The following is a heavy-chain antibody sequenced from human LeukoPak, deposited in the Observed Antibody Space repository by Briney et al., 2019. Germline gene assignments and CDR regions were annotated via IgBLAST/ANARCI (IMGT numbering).Heavy chain of an antibody. J-gene: IGHJ4*02. V-gene: IGHV4-59*01. CDR1: GGSISSYY. D-gene: IGHD3-22*01. CDR2: IYYSGST. Sequence: SETLSLTCTVSGGSISSYYWSWIRQPPGKGLEWIGYIYYSGSTNYNPSLKSRVTISVYTSKNQFSLKLSSVTAADTAVYYCARDLIDSSDIGFDYWGQGTLVTVSS. CDR3: ARDLIDSSDIGFDY.